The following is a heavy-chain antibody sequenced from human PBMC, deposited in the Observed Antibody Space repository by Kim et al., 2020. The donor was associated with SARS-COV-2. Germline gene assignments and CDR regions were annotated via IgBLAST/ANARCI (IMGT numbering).Heavy chain of an antibody. D-gene: IGHD3-16*02. V-gene: IGHV3-23*01. CDR2: ISGSGGST. Sequence: GGSLRLSCAASTFTFSSYAMSWVRQAPGKGLEWVSAISGSGGSTYYADSVKGRFTISRDNSKNTLYLQMNSLRAEDAAVYYCAKDRDPIDRDSYLRPFDYWGQGTLVTVSS. J-gene: IGHJ4*02. CDR3: AKDRDPIDRDSYLRPFDY. CDR1: TFTFSSYA.